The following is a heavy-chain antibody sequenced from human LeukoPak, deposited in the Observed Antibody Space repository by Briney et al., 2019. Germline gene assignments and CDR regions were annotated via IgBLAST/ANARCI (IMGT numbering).Heavy chain of an antibody. D-gene: IGHD3-22*01. Sequence: SETLSLTCTVSGGSISSYYWSWIRQPAGKGLEWIGRIYTRGSTNYNPSLKSRVTMSVDTSKNQFSLKPSSVTAADTAVYYCARAQGSSGLNWFDPWGQGTLVTVSS. CDR2: IYTRGST. CDR1: GGSISSYY. J-gene: IGHJ5*02. CDR3: ARAQGSSGLNWFDP. V-gene: IGHV4-4*07.